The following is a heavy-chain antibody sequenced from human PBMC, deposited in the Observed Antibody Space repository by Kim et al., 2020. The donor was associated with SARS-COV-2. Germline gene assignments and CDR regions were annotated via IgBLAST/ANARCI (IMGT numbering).Heavy chain of an antibody. CDR1: GFTFNNYV. Sequence: GGSLRLSCVVSGFTFNNYVMNWVRQAPGKGLEWVSTITGGGSTYYADSVKGRFTISRDNSKNTLYLQMSSLRAEDTAIYFCAKDTSDLWFDSWGQGTLVTVSP. CDR2: ITGGGST. CDR3: AKDTSDLWFDS. J-gene: IGHJ5*01. V-gene: IGHV3-23*01. D-gene: IGHD2-21*01.